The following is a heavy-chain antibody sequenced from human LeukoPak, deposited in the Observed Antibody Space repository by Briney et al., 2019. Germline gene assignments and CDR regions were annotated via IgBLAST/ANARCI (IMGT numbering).Heavy chain of an antibody. CDR3: ARAFTVTTPYYFDY. D-gene: IGHD4-17*01. CDR1: GYTFTSYG. J-gene: IGHJ4*02. V-gene: IGHV1-18*01. CDR2: ISAYNGNT. Sequence: ASLKVSCKASGYTFTSYGISWVRQAPGQGLEWMGWISAYNGNTNYAQKLQGRVTMTTDTSTSTAYMELRSLRSDDTAVYYCARAFTVTTPYYFDYWGQGTLVTVSS.